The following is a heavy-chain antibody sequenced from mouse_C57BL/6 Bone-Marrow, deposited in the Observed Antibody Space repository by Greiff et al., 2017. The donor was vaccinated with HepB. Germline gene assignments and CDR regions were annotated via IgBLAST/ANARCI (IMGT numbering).Heavy chain of an antibody. Sequence: MPGQGLEWIGEIDPSDSYTNYNQKFKGKSTLTVDKSSSTAYMQLSSLTSEDSAVYYCARSDGYYPWYFDVWGTGTTVTVSS. CDR2: IDPSDSYT. CDR3: ARSDGYYPWYFDV. V-gene: IGHV1-69*01. D-gene: IGHD2-3*01. J-gene: IGHJ1*03.